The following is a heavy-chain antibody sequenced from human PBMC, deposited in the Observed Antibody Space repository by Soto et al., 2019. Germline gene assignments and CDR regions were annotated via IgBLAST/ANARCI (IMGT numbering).Heavy chain of an antibody. J-gene: IGHJ4*02. V-gene: IGHV3-48*02. D-gene: IGHD3-3*01. CDR1: GFTFSGYS. CDR2: ISSGSKTI. CDR3: VREYILGVRSFDY. Sequence: VQLVESGGGLVQWGGSLRLSCAASGFTFSGYSVNWVRQAPGKGLEWVSYISSGSKTIYYAESVKGRFTVTRDNARNAQYLKMNSLRDEDTAVYYCVREYILGVRSFDYWGQGTLVTVSS.